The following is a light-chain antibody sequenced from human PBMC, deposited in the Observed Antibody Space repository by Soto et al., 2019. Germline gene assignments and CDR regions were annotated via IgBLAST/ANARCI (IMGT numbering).Light chain of an antibody. CDR1: QSISSW. CDR2: GAS. CDR3: QQYNSYRT. Sequence: IRMSQSASTVSASVGDRVTITCRASQSISSWLAWYQQKPGKAPKLLIYGASSLESGVPSRFSGSGSGTEFTLTISSLQPDDFATYYCQQYNSYRTFGQGTKV. V-gene: IGKV1-5*01. J-gene: IGKJ1*01.